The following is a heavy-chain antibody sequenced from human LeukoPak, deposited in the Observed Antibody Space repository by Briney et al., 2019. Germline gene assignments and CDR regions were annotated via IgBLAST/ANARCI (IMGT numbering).Heavy chain of an antibody. J-gene: IGHJ6*03. D-gene: IGHD2-15*01. CDR2: IYHSGST. CDR3: AREGSGGNYYYYYMDV. CDR1: GGSLSSYY. Sequence: SETLSLTCTVSGGSLSSYYWGWIRQPPGKGLEWIGRIYHSGSTYYNPSLKSRVTISVDTSKNQFSLKLSSVTAADTAVYYCAREGSGGNYYYYYMDVWGKGTTVTVSS. V-gene: IGHV4-38-2*02.